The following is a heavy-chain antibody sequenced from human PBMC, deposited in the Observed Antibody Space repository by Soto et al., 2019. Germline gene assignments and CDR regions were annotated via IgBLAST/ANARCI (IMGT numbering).Heavy chain of an antibody. CDR1: GFTFSSYG. D-gene: IGHD5-18*01. V-gene: IGHV3-30*18. J-gene: IGHJ4*02. CDR3: AKEHWGRGYSYGYDY. CDR2: ISYDGSNK. Sequence: HLGGSLRLSCAASGFTFSSYGMHWVRQAPGKGLEWVAVISYDGSNKYYADSVKGRFTISRDNSKNTLYLQMNSLRAEDTAVYYCAKEHWGRGYSYGYDYWGQGTLVTVSS.